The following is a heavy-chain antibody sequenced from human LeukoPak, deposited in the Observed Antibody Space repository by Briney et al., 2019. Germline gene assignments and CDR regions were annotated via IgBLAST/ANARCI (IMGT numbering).Heavy chain of an antibody. CDR1: GFPFSTYA. D-gene: IGHD4-17*01. J-gene: IGHJ4*02. Sequence: GGSLRLSCAASGFPFSTYAMGWVRQAPGKGLEWVSAISFSGGSTYYADSVKGRFTISRDNSKNTLYLQMNSLRAEDTAVYYCAKDDGGDYLLFFDYWGQGTLVTVSS. V-gene: IGHV3-23*01. CDR3: AKDDGGDYLLFFDY. CDR2: ISFSGGST.